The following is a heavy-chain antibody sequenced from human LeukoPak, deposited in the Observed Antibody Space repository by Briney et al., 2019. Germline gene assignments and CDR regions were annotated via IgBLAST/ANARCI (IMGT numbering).Heavy chain of an antibody. J-gene: IGHJ4*02. CDR2: ISWNSGSI. V-gene: IGHV3-9*01. D-gene: IGHD2-15*01. CDR1: GFTFDDYA. CDR3: ARERVGAAYFDY. Sequence: PGRSLRLSCAASGFTFDDYAMHWVRQAPGKGLEWVSGISWNSGSIGYADSVKGRFTISRDNAKNSLYLQMNSLRAEDTAVYYCARERVGAAYFDYWGQGTLVTVSS.